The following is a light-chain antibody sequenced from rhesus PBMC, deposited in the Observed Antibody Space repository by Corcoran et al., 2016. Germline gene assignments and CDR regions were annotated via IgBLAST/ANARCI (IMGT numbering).Light chain of an antibody. V-gene: IGKV1-18*01. CDR2: KAV. CDR3: QQGYNTPRT. CDR1: QGISNW. Sequence: DIQMTQSPSSLSASVGDKVTITCRASQGISNWLAWYQQKSGKAPKLLFYKAVSLQSGVPPRFSGIGSGTDYTLTISSLQPEDCATYYCQQGYNTPRTFGQGTKVAIK. J-gene: IGKJ1*01.